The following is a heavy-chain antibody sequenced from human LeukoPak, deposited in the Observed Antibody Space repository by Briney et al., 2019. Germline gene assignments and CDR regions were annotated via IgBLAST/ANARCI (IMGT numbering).Heavy chain of an antibody. Sequence: GGSLRLSCAASGFTFSSYAMSWVRQAPGKGLEWVSAISGSGGSAYYADSVKGRFTISRDNSKNSLYLQMNSLRAEDTAVYYYARDSRVARAYYGMDVWGQGTTVTVSS. CDR1: GFTFSSYA. J-gene: IGHJ6*02. CDR2: ISGSGGSA. V-gene: IGHV3-23*01. CDR3: ARDSRVARAYYGMDV. D-gene: IGHD2-15*01.